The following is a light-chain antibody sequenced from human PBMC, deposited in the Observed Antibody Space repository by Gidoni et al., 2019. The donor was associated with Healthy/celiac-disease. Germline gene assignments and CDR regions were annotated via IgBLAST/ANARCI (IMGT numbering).Light chain of an antibody. CDR2: AAS. CDR3: QQSYSTPQT. CDR1: QSISSY. Sequence: DIQMTQSPSSLSASVGDRVTITCRASQSISSYLNWYQQKPGNAPKLLIYAASSLQSGVPSRFSGSGSATDFTLTISSLQPEDFATYYCQQSYSTPQTFGPGTKVDIK. J-gene: IGKJ3*01. V-gene: IGKV1-39*01.